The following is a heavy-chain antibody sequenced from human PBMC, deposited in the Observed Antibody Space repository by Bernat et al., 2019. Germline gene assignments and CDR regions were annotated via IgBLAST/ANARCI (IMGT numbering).Heavy chain of an antibody. CDR1: GFTFSSYS. CDR3: ARGTSTSAPYMDV. Sequence: EVQLVESGGGLVKPGGSLRLSCAASGFTFSSYSMNWVRQAPGKGLDWVSYISSSSSYTKYADSVKGRVTSTRDNAKNSMYLQMNGPRAEDTAVYYCARGTSTSAPYMDVWGKGTTVTVSS. CDR2: ISSSSSYT. J-gene: IGHJ6*03. V-gene: IGHV3-21*05.